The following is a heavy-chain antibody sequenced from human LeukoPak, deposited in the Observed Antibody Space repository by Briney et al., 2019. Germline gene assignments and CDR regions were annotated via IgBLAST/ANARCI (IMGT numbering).Heavy chain of an antibody. Sequence: GASVKVSCKASGGTFSSYAISWVRQAPGQGLEWMGGIIPIFGTANYAQKFQGRVTITADESTSTAYMELSSLRSEDTAVYYCARAQRGYCTNGVCSGADYYYYYGMDVWGQGTTVTVSS. J-gene: IGHJ6*02. V-gene: IGHV1-69*13. CDR3: ARAQRGYCTNGVCSGADYYYYYGMDV. CDR2: IIPIFGTA. D-gene: IGHD2-8*01. CDR1: GGTFSSYA.